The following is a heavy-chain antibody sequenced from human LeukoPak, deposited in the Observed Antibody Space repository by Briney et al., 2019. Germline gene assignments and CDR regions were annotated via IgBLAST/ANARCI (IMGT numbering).Heavy chain of an antibody. V-gene: IGHV4-59*01. CDR3: ARQVDTAMVFSWFDP. CDR2: IYYSGST. D-gene: IGHD5-18*01. J-gene: IGHJ5*02. Sequence: TTSETLSLTCTVSGGSISSYYWSWIRQPPGKGLEWIGYIYYSGSTNYNPSLKSRVTISVDTSKNQFSLKLSSVTAADTAVYYCARQVDTAMVFSWFDPWGQGTLVTVSP. CDR1: GGSISSYY.